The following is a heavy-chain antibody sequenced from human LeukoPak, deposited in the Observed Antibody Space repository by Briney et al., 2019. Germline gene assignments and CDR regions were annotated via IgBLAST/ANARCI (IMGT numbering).Heavy chain of an antibody. CDR1: GFTFSSYS. CDR3: ARKRWGDLSGDFAPQADY. D-gene: IGHD4-17*01. V-gene: IGHV3-48*01. Sequence: TGGSLRLSCAASGFTFSSYSMNWVRQAPGKGLEWVSYISSSSSTIYYADSVKGRFTISIDNAKNSLYLQMNSLRAEDTAVYYCARKRWGDLSGDFAPQADYWGQGTLVTVSS. J-gene: IGHJ4*02. CDR2: ISSSSSTI.